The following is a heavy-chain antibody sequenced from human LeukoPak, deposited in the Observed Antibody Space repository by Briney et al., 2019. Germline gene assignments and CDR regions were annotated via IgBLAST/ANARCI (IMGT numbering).Heavy chain of an antibody. V-gene: IGHV1-69*05. J-gene: IGHJ6*03. D-gene: IGHD6-19*01. CDR3: ARGDRAVAGPRRDHYYYMDV. Sequence: ASVKVSCKASGGTFSSYAISWVRQAPGQGLEWMGGIIPIFGTANYAQKFQGRVTITTDESMSTAYMELSSLRSEDTAVYYCARGDRAVAGPRRDHYYYMDVWGKGTTVTVSS. CDR2: IIPIFGTA. CDR1: GGTFSSYA.